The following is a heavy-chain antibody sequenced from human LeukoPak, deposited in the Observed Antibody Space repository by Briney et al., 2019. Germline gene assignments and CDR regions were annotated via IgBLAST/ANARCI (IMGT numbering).Heavy chain of an antibody. CDR2: IYYSGST. V-gene: IGHV4-61*01. J-gene: IGHJ4*02. D-gene: IGHD3-9*01. Sequence: SETLSLTCTVSGXSVSSGSYYWSWIRQPPGKGLEWIGYIYYSGSTNYNPSLKSRVTISVDTSKNQFSLKLSSVTAADTAVYYCARADILTGYPYFDYWGQGTLVTVSS. CDR3: ARADILTGYPYFDY. CDR1: GXSVSSGSYY.